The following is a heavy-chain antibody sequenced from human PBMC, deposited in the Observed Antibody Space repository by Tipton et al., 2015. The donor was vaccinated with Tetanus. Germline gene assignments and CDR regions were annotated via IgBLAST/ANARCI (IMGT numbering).Heavy chain of an antibody. CDR2: IDPNSGGT. CDR3: ARDRGDYIYYGMDV. D-gene: IGHD3-22*01. CDR1: GYTFIHYG. Sequence: QVQLVQSGGEVKKPGASVKVSCKASGYTFIHYGVNWVRQAPGQGLEWMGWIDPNSGGTIYAQKFQGRVTMTRDTSISTAYMELSRLRSDDTAVYFCARDRGDYIYYGMDVWGPGTTVTVSS. V-gene: IGHV1-2*02. J-gene: IGHJ6*02.